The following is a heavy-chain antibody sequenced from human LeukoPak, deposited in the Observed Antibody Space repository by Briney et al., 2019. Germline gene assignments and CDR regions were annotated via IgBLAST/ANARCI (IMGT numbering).Heavy chain of an antibody. CDR3: ARGAGFEQWIIDY. CDR2: IIPIFGTA. J-gene: IGHJ4*02. D-gene: IGHD6-19*01. CDR1: GGTFSSYA. Sequence: SVKVSCKASGGTFSSYAISWVRQAPGQGLEWMGGIIPIFGTANYAQKFQGRVTITADESTGTAYMELSSLRSEDTAVYYCARGAGFEQWIIDYWGQGTLVTVSS. V-gene: IGHV1-69*13.